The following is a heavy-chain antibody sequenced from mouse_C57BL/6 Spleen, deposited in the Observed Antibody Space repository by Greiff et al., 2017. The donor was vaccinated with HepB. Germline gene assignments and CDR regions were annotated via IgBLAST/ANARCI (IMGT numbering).Heavy chain of an antibody. CDR2: IDPSDSET. V-gene: IGHV1-52*01. J-gene: IGHJ2*01. D-gene: IGHD4-1*01. Sequence: QVQLQQPGAELVRPGSSVKLSCKASGYTFTSYWMHWVKQRPIQGLEWIGNIDPSDSETHYNQKFKDKATLTVDKSSSTAYMQLSGLTSEDSAVYYCARGGNWVFDYWGQGTTLTVSS. CDR1: GYTFTSYW. CDR3: ARGGNWVFDY.